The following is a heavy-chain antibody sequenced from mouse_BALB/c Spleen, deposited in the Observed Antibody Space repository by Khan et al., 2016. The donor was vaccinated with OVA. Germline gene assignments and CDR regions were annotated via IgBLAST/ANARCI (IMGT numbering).Heavy chain of an antibody. D-gene: IGHD1-1*01. V-gene: IGHV5-6*01. CDR1: GFTFSTYG. Sequence: EVMLVESGGDLVKPGGSLKLSCVASGFTFSTYGMSWVRQTPDKRLEWVATVSTGGGYTYYPDSVKGRFTISRDNAKNTLYLQRSGLKSEDTAMFYCTRLAYYYDSEGFAYWGQGTLVTVSA. J-gene: IGHJ3*01. CDR3: TRLAYYYDSEGFAY. CDR2: VSTGGGYT.